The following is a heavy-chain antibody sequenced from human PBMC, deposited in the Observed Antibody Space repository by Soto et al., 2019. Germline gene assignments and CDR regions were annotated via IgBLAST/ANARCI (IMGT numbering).Heavy chain of an antibody. D-gene: IGHD3-10*01. V-gene: IGHV1-46*01. CDR1: GYTFTSYY. J-gene: IGHJ6*02. Sequence: ASVKVSCKASGYTFTSYYMHCVRQAPGQGLEWMGIINPSGGRTSYAQKFQGRVTMTRDTSTSTVYMELSSLRSEDTAVYYCAREYLEVRGFYYYGMDVWGQGTTVTVSS. CDR2: INPSGGRT. CDR3: AREYLEVRGFYYYGMDV.